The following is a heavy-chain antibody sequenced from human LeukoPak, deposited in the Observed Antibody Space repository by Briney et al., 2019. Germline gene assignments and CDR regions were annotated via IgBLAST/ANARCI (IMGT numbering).Heavy chain of an antibody. J-gene: IGHJ2*01. Sequence: SETLSLTCNVSGGSISIYQWSWMRQPPGKGLEWIGYIYYSGSTDYNPSLKSRVTMSVDTSKNHFSLDLRSVTAADTAVYYCARRSPYYWYFDLWGRGTLVTVSS. CDR2: IYYSGST. D-gene: IGHD3-10*01. CDR3: ARRSPYYWYFDL. V-gene: IGHV4-59*08. CDR1: GGSISIYQ.